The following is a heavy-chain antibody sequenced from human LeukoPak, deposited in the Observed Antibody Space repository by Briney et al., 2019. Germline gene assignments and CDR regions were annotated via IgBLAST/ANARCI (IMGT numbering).Heavy chain of an antibody. V-gene: IGHV3-53*01. CDR3: ARVVRDYDSSGYAYYYYYMDV. Sequence: PGGSLRLSCAASGFTVSSNYMSWVRQAPGKGLEWVSIIYSGGSTGYADSVKGRFTISRDNAKNSLYLQMNSLRAEDTALYHCARVVRDYDSSGYAYYYYYMDVWGKGTTVTISS. D-gene: IGHD3-22*01. CDR2: IYSGGST. CDR1: GFTVSSNY. J-gene: IGHJ6*03.